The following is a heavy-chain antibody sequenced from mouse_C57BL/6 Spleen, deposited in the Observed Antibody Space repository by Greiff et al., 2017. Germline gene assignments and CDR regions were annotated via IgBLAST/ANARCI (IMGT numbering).Heavy chain of an antibody. Sequence: VQLQQSGPELVKPGASVKISCKASGYSFTGYYMNWVKQSPEKSLEWIGEINPSTGGTTYNQKIKDKATLTVDKSSSTAYMQLKSLTSEDSAVYYCASEGGYPYYFDYWGQGTTLTVSS. J-gene: IGHJ2*01. CDR1: GYSFTGYY. V-gene: IGHV1-42*01. D-gene: IGHD2-2*01. CDR3: ASEGGYPYYFDY. CDR2: INPSTGGT.